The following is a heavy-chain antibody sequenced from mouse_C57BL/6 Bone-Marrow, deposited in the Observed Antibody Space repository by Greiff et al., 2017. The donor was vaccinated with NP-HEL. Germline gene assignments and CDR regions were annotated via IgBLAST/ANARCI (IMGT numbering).Heavy chain of an antibody. D-gene: IGHD2-1*01. V-gene: IGHV2-2*01. CDR2: IWSGGST. J-gene: IGHJ1*03. CDR3: VRRGYYGNYWYFDV. CDR1: GFSLTSYG. Sequence: VMLVESGPGLVQPSQSLSITCTVSGFSLTSYGVHWVRQSPGKGLEWLGVIWSGGSTDYNAAFISRLSISKDNSKSQVFFKMNSLQADDTAIYYCVRRGYYGNYWYFDVWGTGTTVTVSS.